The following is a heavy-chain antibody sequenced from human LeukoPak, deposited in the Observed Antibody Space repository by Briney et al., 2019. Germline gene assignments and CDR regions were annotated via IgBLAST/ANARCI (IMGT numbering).Heavy chain of an antibody. J-gene: IGHJ4*02. D-gene: IGHD6-13*01. CDR1: GGSISSNNQH. V-gene: IGHV4-39*01. CDR3: ARHGERYSSSWPFDY. Sequence: SETLSLTCTVSGGSISSNNQHWGWIRQPPGKGLEWIGSIYYSGNNYHNPSLKSRVTLSENTSKKQFSLKQSPVDAGGPAVYYCARHGERYSSSWPFDYWGQGTLVTVSS. CDR2: IYYSGNN.